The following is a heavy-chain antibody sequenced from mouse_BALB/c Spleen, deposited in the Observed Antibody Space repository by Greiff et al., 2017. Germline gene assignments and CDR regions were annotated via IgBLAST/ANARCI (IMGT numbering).Heavy chain of an antibody. CDR2: IYPGDGDT. Sequence: VQLQQSGPELVKPGASVKISCKASGYAFSSSWMNWVKQRPGQGLEWIGRIYPGDGDTNYNGKFKGKATLTADKSSSTAYMQLSSLTSVDSAVYFCARTHYYGYSDYWGQGTTLTVSS. CDR3: ARTHYYGYSDY. V-gene: IGHV1-82*01. CDR1: GYAFSSSW. D-gene: IGHD1-2*01. J-gene: IGHJ2*01.